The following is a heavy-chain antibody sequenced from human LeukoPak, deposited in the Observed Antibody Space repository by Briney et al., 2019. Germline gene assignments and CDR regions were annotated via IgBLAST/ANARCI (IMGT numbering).Heavy chain of an antibody. CDR3: ATRERRGRPFDY. D-gene: IGHD1-26*01. CDR2: FDPEDGET. CDR1: GYTLTELS. V-gene: IGHV1-24*01. Sequence: GASVKVSCKVSGYTLTELSMHWVRQAPGKGLEWMGSFDPEDGETIYAQRFQGRVTMTEDTSTDTAYMELSSLRSEDTAVYYCATRERRGRPFDYWGQGTLVTVSS. J-gene: IGHJ4*02.